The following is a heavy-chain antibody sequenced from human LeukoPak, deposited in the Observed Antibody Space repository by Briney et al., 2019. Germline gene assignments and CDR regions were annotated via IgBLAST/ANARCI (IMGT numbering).Heavy chain of an antibody. Sequence: GGSLRLSCAVSGFTFSSNWMSWVRQAPGKGLEWVAFIRYDGSNYYYADPVKGRFTISRDISKNTLYLQMNSLRAEDTAVYYCAKEGPAVVPAAMAIDYWGQGTLVTVSS. J-gene: IGHJ4*02. CDR1: GFTFSSNW. D-gene: IGHD2-2*01. CDR2: IRYDGSNY. CDR3: AKEGPAVVPAAMAIDY. V-gene: IGHV3-30*02.